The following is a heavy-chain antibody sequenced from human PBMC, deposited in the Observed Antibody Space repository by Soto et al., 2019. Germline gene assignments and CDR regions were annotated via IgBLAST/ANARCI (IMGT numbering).Heavy chain of an antibody. D-gene: IGHD2-15*01. CDR3: ARVAIGYCSGGSCYSGPGGRNCFHP. Sequence: ASVKVSCKASGYTFTSYYMHWVRQAPGQGLEWKGIINPSGGSTSYAQKFQGRVTMTRDTSTSTVYMELSSLRSEDTAVYYCARVAIGYCSGGSCYSGPGGRNCFHPWGQGTLVNVSS. CDR2: INPSGGST. J-gene: IGHJ5*02. V-gene: IGHV1-46*03. CDR1: GYTFTSYY.